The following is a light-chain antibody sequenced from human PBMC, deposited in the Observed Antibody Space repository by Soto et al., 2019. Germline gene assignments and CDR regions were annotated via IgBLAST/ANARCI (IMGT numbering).Light chain of an antibody. V-gene: IGKV1-39*01. CDR3: QQSYSIPPYT. Sequence: DIQMTQSPSSLSASVGDRVIITCRASQSIASYLIWYQQKPGQAPKVLIYGASTLQSGVPSRFSGSGYGTDFTLTISSLQPEDFATYYCQQSYSIPPYTFGQGTKLEIK. CDR1: QSIASY. CDR2: GAS. J-gene: IGKJ2*01.